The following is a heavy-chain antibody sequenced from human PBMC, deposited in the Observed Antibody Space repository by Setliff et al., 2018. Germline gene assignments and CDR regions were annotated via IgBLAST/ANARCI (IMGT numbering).Heavy chain of an antibody. CDR3: ARGPPDFVVVPAAAKFDY. V-gene: IGHV1-3*01. J-gene: IGHJ4*02. CDR1: GYTFTTYA. Sequence: GGSVKVSCKASGYTFTTYAIHWVRQAPGQRLEWMGWINAGNGHTNYAQKLQGRVTMTTDTSTSTVYMELRSLRSDDTAVYYCARGPPDFVVVPAAAKFDYWGQGTLVTVSS. D-gene: IGHD2-2*01. CDR2: INAGNGHT.